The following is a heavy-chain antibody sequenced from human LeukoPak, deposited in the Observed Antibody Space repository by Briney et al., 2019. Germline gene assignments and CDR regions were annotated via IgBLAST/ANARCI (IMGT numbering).Heavy chain of an antibody. CDR3: ARVWVDSGGWYNFDY. CDR2: IKPSGGST. V-gene: IGHV1-46*01. D-gene: IGHD6-19*01. CDR1: GYTFTNHH. Sequence: ASVKVSCKASGYTFTNHHVHWVRQAPGQGLEWMGIIKPSGGSTTYAQTFQGRVTMTRDTSTSTVYMELSSLRSDDTAVYYCARVWVDSGGWYNFDYWGQGTLVTVSS. J-gene: IGHJ4*02.